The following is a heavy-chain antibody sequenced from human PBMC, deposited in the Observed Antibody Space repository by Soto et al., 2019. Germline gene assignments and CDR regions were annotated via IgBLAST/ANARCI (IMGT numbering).Heavy chain of an antibody. J-gene: IGHJ4*02. Sequence: SETLSLTCTVSGGSISSYYWSWIRQPPGKGLEWIGYIYYSGSTNYNPSLKSRVTISVDTSKNQFSLKLSSVTAADTAVYYCAREGSLRVYDYWGQGTLVTVSS. CDR1: GGSISSYY. CDR3: AREGSLRVYDY. CDR2: IYYSGST. D-gene: IGHD4-17*01. V-gene: IGHV4-59*01.